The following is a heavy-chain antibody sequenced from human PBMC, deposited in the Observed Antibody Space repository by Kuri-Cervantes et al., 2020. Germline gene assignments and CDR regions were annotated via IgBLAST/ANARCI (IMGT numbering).Heavy chain of an antibody. D-gene: IGHD1-7*01. J-gene: IGHJ5*01. Sequence: GESLKISCAASGLTFSSDSLHWVRQAPGKRLEWVAVISYDGKNQYYPDSVKGRFTISRDDSKNASYLQMNSLRTEDSAMYYCARAGVTGTRGWSDSWGQGTLVTVSS. V-gene: IGHV3-30*04. CDR2: ISYDGKNQ. CDR1: GLTFSSDS. CDR3: ARAGVTGTRGWSDS.